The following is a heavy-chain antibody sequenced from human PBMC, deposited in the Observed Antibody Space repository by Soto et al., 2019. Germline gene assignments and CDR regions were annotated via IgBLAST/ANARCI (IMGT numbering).Heavy chain of an antibody. V-gene: IGHV3-23*01. Sequence: LRLSCEVSGFTFSSYAMSWVRQAPGRGLEWVSSISGSGGSTYHADSVNGRFTISRDNSKNTVFLQMNSLRAEDTAVYYCAKDSPYSASYKEDGFDIWGQGSLVTV. J-gene: IGHJ3*02. D-gene: IGHD1-26*01. CDR2: ISGSGGST. CDR1: GFTFSSYA. CDR3: AKDSPYSASYKEDGFDI.